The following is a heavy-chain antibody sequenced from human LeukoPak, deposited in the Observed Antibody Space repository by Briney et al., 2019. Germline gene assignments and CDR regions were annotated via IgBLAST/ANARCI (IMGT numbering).Heavy chain of an antibody. D-gene: IGHD2-15*01. V-gene: IGHV4-59*01. CDR2: IYYSGST. J-gene: IGHJ4*02. CDR3: ARGYCSGGSCRYSRARLGY. CDR1: GGSISSYY. Sequence: PSETLSLTCTVSGGSISSYYWSWIRQPPGKGLEWIGYIYYSGSTNYNPSLNSRVTISVDTSKNQFSLKLSSVTAADTAVYYCARGYCSGGSCRYSRARLGYWGQGTLVTVSS.